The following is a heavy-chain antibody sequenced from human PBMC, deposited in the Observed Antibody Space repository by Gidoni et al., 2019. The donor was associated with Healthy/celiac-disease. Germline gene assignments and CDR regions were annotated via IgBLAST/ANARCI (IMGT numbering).Heavy chain of an antibody. V-gene: IGHV3-9*01. D-gene: IGHD5-18*01. CDR1: AFTFDYYA. Sequence: EVKLVESGGGLVQPGRSLRLSCAASAFTFDYYALPWVRQAPGQGLEWVSGISWNSGSIGYADSVKGRFTISRDNAKNSLYLQMNSLRAEDTALYYCAKDFLSRAMAPDYYYYGMDVWGQGTTVTVSS. CDR2: ISWNSGSI. CDR3: AKDFLSRAMAPDYYYYGMDV. J-gene: IGHJ6*02.